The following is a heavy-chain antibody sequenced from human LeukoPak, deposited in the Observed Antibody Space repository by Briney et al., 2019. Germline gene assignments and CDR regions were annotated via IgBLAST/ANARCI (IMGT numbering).Heavy chain of an antibody. D-gene: IGHD6-13*01. CDR3: ARAEISIAAAGDY. J-gene: IGHJ4*02. Sequence: SETLSLTCTVSGGSISSGSYYWSWIQQPAGKGLEWIGRIYTSGSTNYNPSLKSRVTISVDTSKNQFSLKLSSVTAADTAVYYCARAEISIAAAGDYWGQGTLVTVSS. V-gene: IGHV4-61*02. CDR2: IYTSGST. CDR1: GGSISSGSYY.